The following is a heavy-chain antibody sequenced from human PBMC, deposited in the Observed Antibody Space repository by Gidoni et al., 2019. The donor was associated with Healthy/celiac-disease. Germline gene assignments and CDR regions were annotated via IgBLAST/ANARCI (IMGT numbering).Heavy chain of an antibody. V-gene: IGHV4-39*01. CDR3: ASGRRGGAFDI. CDR2: IYYSGST. CDR1: GGSISSSSYY. Sequence: QLPLQASGPGLVKPSETLSLTCTVSGGSISSSSYYWGWIRQPPGKGLEWIGSIYYSGSTYYKPSLKSRVTISVDTSKNQFSLKLSSVTAADTAVYYCASGRRGGAFDIWGQGTMVTVSS. D-gene: IGHD1-26*01. J-gene: IGHJ3*02.